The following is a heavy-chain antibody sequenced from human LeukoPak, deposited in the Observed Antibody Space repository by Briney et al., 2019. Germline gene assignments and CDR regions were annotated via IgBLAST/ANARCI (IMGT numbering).Heavy chain of an antibody. D-gene: IGHD4-23*01. Sequence: SVKVSCKASGGTFISYTISWVRQAPGQGGEGRGRISPIIDIANSAQKCQGRVTITANKSTSTDYMELSSLRSVDTAVYYCARADYGGNCEAAIDIWGQGTMVTVSS. CDR3: ARADYGGNCEAAIDI. V-gene: IGHV1-69*02. J-gene: IGHJ3*02. CDR2: ISPIIDIA. CDR1: GGTFISYT.